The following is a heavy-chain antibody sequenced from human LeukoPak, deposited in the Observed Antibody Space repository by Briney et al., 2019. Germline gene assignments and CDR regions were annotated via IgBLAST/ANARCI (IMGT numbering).Heavy chain of an antibody. V-gene: IGHV1-18*01. CDR2: ISAYNGNT. D-gene: IGHD3-22*01. CDR1: GYTFTSYG. Sequence: ASVKVSCKASGYTFTSYGISWVRQAPGRGLEWMGWISAYNGNTNYAQKLQGRVTMTTDTSTSTAYMELRSLRSDDTAVYYCARDGYDSSGYYSDYFDYWGQGTLVTVSS. CDR3: ARDGYDSSGYYSDYFDY. J-gene: IGHJ4*02.